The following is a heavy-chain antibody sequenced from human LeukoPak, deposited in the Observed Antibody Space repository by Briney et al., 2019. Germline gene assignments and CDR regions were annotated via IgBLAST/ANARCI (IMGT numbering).Heavy chain of an antibody. V-gene: IGHV4-34*01. D-gene: IGHD5-18*01. Sequence: PSETLSLTCAVYGGSFSGYYWSWIRQPPGKGLEWIGEINHSGSTNHNPSLKSRVTISVDTSKNQFSLKLSSVTAGDTAVYYCARSWMHSYGLMDVWGQGTTVTVSS. CDR1: GGSFSGYY. J-gene: IGHJ6*02. CDR3: ARSWMHSYGLMDV. CDR2: INHSGST.